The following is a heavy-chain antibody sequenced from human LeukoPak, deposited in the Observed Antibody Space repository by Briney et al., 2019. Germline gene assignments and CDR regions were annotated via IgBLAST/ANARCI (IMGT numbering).Heavy chain of an antibody. J-gene: IGHJ3*02. CDR2: IYFNGYT. CDR1: GGSISSYY. CDR3: ARDPQDAFDI. V-gene: IGHV4-59*01. Sequence: SKTLSLTCTVSGGSISSYYWNWIRQPPGKGLEWIGYIYFNGYTNYSPSLKSRVTISVDTSKNQFSLKLSSVTAADTAVYYCARDPQDAFDIWGQGTVVTVSS.